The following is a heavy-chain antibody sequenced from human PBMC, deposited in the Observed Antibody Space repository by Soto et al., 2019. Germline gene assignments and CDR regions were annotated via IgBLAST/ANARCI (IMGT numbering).Heavy chain of an antibody. D-gene: IGHD2-21*02. Sequence: GGSLRLSCAASGFTFSSYAMHWVRQAPGKGLEWVAVISNDGSNKYYADSVKGRFTISRDNSKNTLYLQMNSLRAEDTAVYYCARDPGGDCYCKDCWGQGTLVTVSS. J-gene: IGHJ4*02. V-gene: IGHV3-30-3*01. CDR1: GFTFSSYA. CDR2: ISNDGSNK. CDR3: ARDPGGDCYCKDC.